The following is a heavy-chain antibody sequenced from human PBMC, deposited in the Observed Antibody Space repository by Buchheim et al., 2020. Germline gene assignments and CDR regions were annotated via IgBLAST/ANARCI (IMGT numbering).Heavy chain of an antibody. CDR2: IKQDGSEK. V-gene: IGHV3-7*01. J-gene: IGHJ6*02. Sequence: EVQLVESGGGLVQPGGSLRLSCAASGFTFSSYWMSWVRQAPGKGLEWVANIKQDGSEKYYVDSVKGRFTISRDNAKNSLYLQMNSLRAEDTAVYYCARDPSIGQWLGYYYYYGMDVWGQGTT. CDR3: ARDPSIGQWLGYYYYYGMDV. D-gene: IGHD6-19*01. CDR1: GFTFSSYW.